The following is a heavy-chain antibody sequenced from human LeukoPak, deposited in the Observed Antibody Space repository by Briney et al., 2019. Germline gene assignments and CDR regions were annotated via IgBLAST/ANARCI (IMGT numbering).Heavy chain of an antibody. CDR1: GFTFSSYA. J-gene: IGHJ5*02. CDR3: ARLPVAINGYFDP. CDR2: ISGGGGST. D-gene: IGHD2-2*01. Sequence: GGSLRLSCAASGFTFSSYAMSWVRQAPGKGLEWVSSISGGGGSTYYGDSVKGRFTISRDNSKNTLYLQMYSLGAEDTAVYYCARLPVAINGYFDPWGQGTLVTVSP. V-gene: IGHV3-23*01.